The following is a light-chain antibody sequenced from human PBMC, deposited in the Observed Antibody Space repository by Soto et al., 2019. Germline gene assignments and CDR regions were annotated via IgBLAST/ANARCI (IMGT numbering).Light chain of an antibody. CDR1: QSISSF. CDR3: QQSFSTPPT. J-gene: IGKJ1*01. Sequence: DIPMTQSPSSLSASVGDRVTITCRASQSISSFLTWYQQKAGKAPKLLIYAASSLHSGVPSRFSGSGSGTDFTLTISSLQPEDFASYYCQQSFSTPPTFGQGTKVEIK. V-gene: IGKV1-39*01. CDR2: AAS.